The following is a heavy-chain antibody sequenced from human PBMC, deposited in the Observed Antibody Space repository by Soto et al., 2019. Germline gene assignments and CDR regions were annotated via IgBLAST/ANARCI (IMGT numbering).Heavy chain of an antibody. CDR2: ISGSGGST. CDR1: GFTFSSYA. D-gene: IGHD3-9*01. CDR3: AKDLLAGYYKGYFDY. V-gene: IGHV3-23*01. Sequence: EVQLLESGGGLVQPGGSLRLSCEASGFTFSSYAMSWVRQAPGKGLEWVTAISGSGGSTYYADSVKGRFTISRDNSKNALYMQMKSLRAEDTGVYYCAKDLLAGYYKGYFDYWGQGTLVTGSS. J-gene: IGHJ4*02.